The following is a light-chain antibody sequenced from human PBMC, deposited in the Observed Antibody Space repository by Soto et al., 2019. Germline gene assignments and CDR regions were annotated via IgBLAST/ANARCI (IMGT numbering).Light chain of an antibody. CDR1: QSVSSSY. Sequence: EIVLTQSPGTLSLSPGERATLSCRASQSVSSSYLAWYQQKPGQAPRLLIYGASSRATGIPDRFSGSGSGTDFTLTIIRLEPEDVAVYYCQQYGSSRQTFGQGTKVEIK. CDR3: QQYGSSRQT. V-gene: IGKV3-20*01. CDR2: GAS. J-gene: IGKJ1*01.